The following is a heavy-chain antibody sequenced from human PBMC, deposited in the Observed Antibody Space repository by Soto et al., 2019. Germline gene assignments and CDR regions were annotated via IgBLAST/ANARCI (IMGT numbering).Heavy chain of an antibody. D-gene: IGHD2-15*01. J-gene: IGHJ4*02. V-gene: IGHV1-69*01. CDR3: ARDRPGYCSGGSCYYY. CDR2: VIPIFGTA. Sequence: QXQLVQSGAEVXKPGSSVKVSCKASGGTXXXXAISWVXXXXXXXXXXXGGVIPIFGTANHAQKFQGRVTITADESTSTAYMELSSLRSEDTAVYYCARDRPGYCSGGSCYYYWGQGTLVTVSS. CDR1: GGTXXXXA.